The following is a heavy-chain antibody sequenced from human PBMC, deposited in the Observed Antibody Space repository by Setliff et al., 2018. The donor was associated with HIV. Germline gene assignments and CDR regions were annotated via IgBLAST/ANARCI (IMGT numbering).Heavy chain of an antibody. CDR2: IQTSGST. D-gene: IGHD3-22*01. J-gene: IGHJ3*02. Sequence: SETLSLTCTVSRDSINGHWWSWIRQPPGKGLEWTGSIQTSGSTHNNPSLKGRVTISVDTSKNQFSLKLSSVTAADTAVYYCAREAEYYYDKGGAFDIWGQGTMVTVSS. CDR3: AREAEYYYDKGGAFDI. V-gene: IGHV4-4*09. CDR1: RDSINGHW.